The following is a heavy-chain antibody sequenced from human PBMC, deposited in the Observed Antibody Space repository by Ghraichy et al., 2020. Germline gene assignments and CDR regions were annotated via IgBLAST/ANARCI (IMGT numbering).Heavy chain of an antibody. J-gene: IGHJ6*02. CDR2: ISGSGGST. Sequence: GGSLRLSCAASGFTFSSYAMSWVRQAPGKGLEWVSSISGSGGSTYYADSVKGRFTISRDNSKNTLYLQMNSLRAEDTAVYYCAKDSLSGYDAYYYYYGMDVWGQGTTVTVSS. CDR1: GFTFSSYA. CDR3: AKDSLSGYDAYYYYYGMDV. V-gene: IGHV3-23*01. D-gene: IGHD5-12*01.